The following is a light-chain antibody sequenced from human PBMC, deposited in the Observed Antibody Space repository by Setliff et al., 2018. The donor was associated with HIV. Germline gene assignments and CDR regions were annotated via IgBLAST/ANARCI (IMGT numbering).Light chain of an antibody. CDR3: SSYAGSSTQV. V-gene: IGLV2-14*03. Sequence: QSALTQPASVSGSPGQSITIACTGTSSDVGDYNFVSWYQQHPGKAPKLMIYDVSNRPSGVSNRFSGSKSGNTASLTISGLQAEDEADYYCSSYAGSSTQVLGTGTQVTVL. CDR1: SSDVGDYNF. CDR2: DVS. J-gene: IGLJ1*01.